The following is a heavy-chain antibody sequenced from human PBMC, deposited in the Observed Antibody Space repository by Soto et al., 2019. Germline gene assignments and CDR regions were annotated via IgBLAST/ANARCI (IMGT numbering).Heavy chain of an antibody. CDR2: MSPDSGNA. J-gene: IGHJ4*02. Sequence: QVQVVQSRAEVKKPGASVRVSCKTSGYTFTDYDINWVRQATGQGLEWMGWMSPDSGNAGYAQQFQGRVTMTRNTSISTAYMELSSLRSEDTAVYYCEVTTGYWGQGTMVTAS. V-gene: IGHV1-8*01. D-gene: IGHD2-21*02. CDR1: GYTFTDYD. CDR3: EVTTGY.